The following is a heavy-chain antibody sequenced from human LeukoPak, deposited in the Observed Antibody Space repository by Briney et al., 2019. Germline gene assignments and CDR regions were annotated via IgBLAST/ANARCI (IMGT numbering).Heavy chain of an antibody. V-gene: IGHV1-2*02. CDR3: ARDRITMVRGVIGTNWFDP. D-gene: IGHD3-10*01. CDR2: INPNSGGT. J-gene: IGHJ5*02. CDR1: GYTSTGYY. Sequence: ASVKVSCKASGYTSTGYYMYWVRQAPGQGLEWMGWINPNSGGTNYAQKFQGRVTMTRDTSISTAYMELSRLRSDDTAVYYCARDRITMVRGVIGTNWFDPWGQGTLVTVPS.